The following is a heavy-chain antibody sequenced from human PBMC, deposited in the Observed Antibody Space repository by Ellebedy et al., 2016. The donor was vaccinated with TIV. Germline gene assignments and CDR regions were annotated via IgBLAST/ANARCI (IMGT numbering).Heavy chain of an antibody. CDR2: ISGAGGSA. V-gene: IGHV3-23*01. D-gene: IGHD3-16*02. J-gene: IGHJ5*02. Sequence: GESLKISCAGSGFTFSDHAMTWVRQAPGKGLEWVSGISGAGGSAYYGESVKGRFTVSRDNAKSSLYLQMNSLRAEDTAMYYCARDNVVRAKARGESSNWFDPWGQGTLVTVSS. CDR1: GFTFSDHA. CDR3: ARDNVVRAKARGESSNWFDP.